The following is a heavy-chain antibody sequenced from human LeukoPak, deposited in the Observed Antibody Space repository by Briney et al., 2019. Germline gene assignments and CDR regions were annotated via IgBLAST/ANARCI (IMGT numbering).Heavy chain of an antibody. J-gene: IGHJ5*02. CDR1: GGSFSGNN. V-gene: IGHV4-34*01. D-gene: IGHD3-10*01. Sequence: SEILSLTCAVYGGSFSGNNWNWIRQPPGKGLEWIGEINHSGATKYNPSLKSRLTISVDPSKNQFSLKLKSVTAADTAVYYCARVRRNPGGTNRGTNWFDPWGQGTLVTVSS. CDR2: INHSGAT. CDR3: ARVRRNPGGTNRGTNWFDP.